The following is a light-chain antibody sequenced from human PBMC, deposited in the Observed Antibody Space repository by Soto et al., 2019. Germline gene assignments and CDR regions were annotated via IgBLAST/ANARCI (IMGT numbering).Light chain of an antibody. J-gene: IGKJ5*01. CDR3: QQYGGSHRIT. CDR1: ERLSPVY. Sequence: EIVLTQSPGTLSLSPRERATLSCRASERLSPVYLAWYQQRPRQPTRLIIYGASNRANGIPDRFSGSGSGTDFTLIIHRLEPEDVAIYYCQQYGGSHRITFGQGTRLEIK. CDR2: GAS. V-gene: IGKV3-20*01.